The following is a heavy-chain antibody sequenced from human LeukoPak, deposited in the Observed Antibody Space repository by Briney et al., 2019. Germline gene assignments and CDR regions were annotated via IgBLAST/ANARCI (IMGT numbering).Heavy chain of an antibody. CDR3: ARNLIPEQLVVNF. CDR2: INHSGST. V-gene: IGHV4-34*01. CDR1: GGSFSGYY. D-gene: IGHD6-13*01. J-gene: IGHJ4*02. Sequence: SETLSLTCAVYGGSFSGYYWSWIRQPPGKGLEWIGEINHSGSTNYNPSLKSRVTISVDTSKNQFSLNLQSVTPEDTAVYYCARNLIPEQLVVNFWGQGTLVTVSS.